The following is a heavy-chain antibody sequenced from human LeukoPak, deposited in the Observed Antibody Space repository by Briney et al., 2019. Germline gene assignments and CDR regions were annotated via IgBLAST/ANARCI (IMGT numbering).Heavy chain of an antibody. CDR3: ARHSGGRDSSGEYWYFAL. CDR1: GGSISIYY. V-gene: IGHV4-59*08. CDR2: IYYSGIT. J-gene: IGHJ2*01. D-gene: IGHD3-22*01. Sequence: NPSETLSLTCTVSGGSISIYYWSWIRQPPGKGLEWIGYIYYSGITNYNPSLKSRVTISVDTSKNQCFLKLSSVTAADPAVYYCARHSGGRDSSGEYWYFALWGRGTLVTVSS.